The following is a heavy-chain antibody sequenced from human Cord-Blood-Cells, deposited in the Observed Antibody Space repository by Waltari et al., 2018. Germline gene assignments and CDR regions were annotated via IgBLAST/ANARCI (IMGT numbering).Heavy chain of an antibody. Sequence: QLQLVQSGAEVKKPGASVTVSCKASGYTFTASHKHWVRQAPGQGLEWMGWINPNSGGTNYAQKFQGRVTMTRDTSISTAYMELSRLRSDDTAVYYCARSRTDAFDIWGQGTMVTVSS. V-gene: IGHV1-2*02. CDR1: GYTFTASH. CDR3: ARSRTDAFDI. J-gene: IGHJ3*02. CDR2: INPNSGGT.